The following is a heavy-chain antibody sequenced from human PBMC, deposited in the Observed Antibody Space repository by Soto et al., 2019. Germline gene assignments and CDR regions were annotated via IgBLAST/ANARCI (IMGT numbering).Heavy chain of an antibody. CDR3: ARDLGVGAASDY. CDR1: GYTFTSYA. J-gene: IGHJ4*02. V-gene: IGHV1-3*01. CDR2: INAGNGNT. D-gene: IGHD1-26*01. Sequence: QVQLVQSGAEVKKPGASVKVSCMASGYTFTSYAMHWVRQAPGQRLEWMGWINAGNGNTKYSQKFQSRVTITRDTSASTAYMELSSLRSEDTSVYYFARDLGVGAASDYWGQGTLVTVSS.